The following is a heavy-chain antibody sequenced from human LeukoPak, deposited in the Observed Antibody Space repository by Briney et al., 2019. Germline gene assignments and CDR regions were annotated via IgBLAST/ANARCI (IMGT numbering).Heavy chain of an antibody. V-gene: IGHV1-8*01. CDR1: GYTFTSYD. CDR2: MNPNGGNT. J-gene: IGHJ1*01. Sequence: ASVKVSCKASGYTFTSYDINWVRQATGQGLEWMGWMNPNGGNTGYAQRFQGRVTMTRNTSITTDYMELSSSRSEDTAVYYCASSIVVVPAAQDEYFQHWGQGTLVTVSS. CDR3: ASSIVVVPAAQDEYFQH. D-gene: IGHD2-2*01.